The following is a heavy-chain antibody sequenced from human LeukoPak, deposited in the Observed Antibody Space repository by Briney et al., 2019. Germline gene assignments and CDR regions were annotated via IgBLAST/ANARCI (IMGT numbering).Heavy chain of an antibody. CDR2: IKQDGGET. V-gene: IGHV3-7*01. CDR1: GFTFSSYA. CDR3: TREDHSNYNY. Sequence: GGSLRLSCAASGFTFSSYAMHWVRQAPGKGLEWVASIKQDGGETFYVDSVKGRFTISRDNAKNSLYLQMNSLRAEDTAVYYCTREDHSNYNYWGQGTLVTVSS. D-gene: IGHD4-11*01. J-gene: IGHJ4*02.